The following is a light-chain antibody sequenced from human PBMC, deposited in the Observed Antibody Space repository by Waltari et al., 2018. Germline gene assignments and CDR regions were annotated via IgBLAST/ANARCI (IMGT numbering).Light chain of an antibody. Sequence: QSVLTQPPSLSGAPGQRVTISCAGNSSTIGAGFAVHCYQQFPGSAPRLLISVNNNRPSGVPDRFSASKSGTSASLAVSGLQAQDEADYYCQSYDISLSAYVFGGGTKLTVL. CDR2: VNN. CDR1: SSTIGAGFA. V-gene: IGLV1-40*01. CDR3: QSYDISLSAYV. J-gene: IGLJ3*02.